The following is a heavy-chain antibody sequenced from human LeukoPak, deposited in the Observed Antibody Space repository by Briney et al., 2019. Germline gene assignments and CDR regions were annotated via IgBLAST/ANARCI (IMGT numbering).Heavy chain of an antibody. CDR1: GFTFSSYG. D-gene: IGHD3-10*01. V-gene: IGHV3-74*01. CDR2: INADGSNT. CDR3: TREVLNAFDS. J-gene: IGHJ3*02. Sequence: PGGSLRLSCAASGFTFSSYGMHWVRQAPGKGLMWVSRINADGSNTRYADSVKGRFTISRDNAKNTLYLQMNSLRAEDTAVYYCTREVLNAFDSWGQGTLVTVSS.